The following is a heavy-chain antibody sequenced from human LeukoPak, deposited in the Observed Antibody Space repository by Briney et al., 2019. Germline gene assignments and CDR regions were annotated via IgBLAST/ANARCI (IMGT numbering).Heavy chain of an antibody. CDR2: TYSRSKWFN. D-gene: IGHD1-26*01. Sequence: SQTLSLTCAISGDSVSSKSASWTWIRQSPSRGLEWLGRTYSRSKWFNDYAVSVKSRITINPDTSKNQFSLHLTSVTPDDTAGYYCARGTGSLDYWGQGTLVTVSS. CDR3: ARGTGSLDY. V-gene: IGHV6-1*01. J-gene: IGHJ4*02. CDR1: GDSVSSKSAS.